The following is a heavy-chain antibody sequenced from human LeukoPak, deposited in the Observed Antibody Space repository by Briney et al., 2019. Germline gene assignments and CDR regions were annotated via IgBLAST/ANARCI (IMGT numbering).Heavy chain of an antibody. V-gene: IGHV3-21*01. J-gene: IGHJ3*02. CDR1: GFTFSSYS. Sequence: PGGSLRLSCAASGFTFSSYSMNWVRQAPGKGLEWVSSISSSSSYIYYADSVKGRFTISRDNAKNSLYLQMNGLRAEDTAVYYCASVVVAATAGAFDIWGQGTMVTVSS. CDR3: ASVVVAATAGAFDI. D-gene: IGHD2-15*01. CDR2: ISSSSSYI.